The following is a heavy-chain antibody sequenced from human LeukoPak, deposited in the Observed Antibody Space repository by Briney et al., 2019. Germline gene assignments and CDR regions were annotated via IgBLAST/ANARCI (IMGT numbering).Heavy chain of an antibody. Sequence: SETLSLTCTVSGGSISSSSYYWGWIRQPPGKGLEWIGSIYYSGSTYYNPSLKSRVTISVDTSKNQFSLKLSSVTAADTAVYYCARLYYGSGILWYFDYWGQGTLVTVSS. CDR3: ARLYYGSGILWYFDY. J-gene: IGHJ4*02. CDR2: IYYSGST. V-gene: IGHV4-39*01. CDR1: GGSISSSSYY. D-gene: IGHD3-10*01.